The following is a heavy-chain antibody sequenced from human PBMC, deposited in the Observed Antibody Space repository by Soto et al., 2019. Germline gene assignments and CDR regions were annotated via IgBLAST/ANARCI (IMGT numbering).Heavy chain of an antibody. Sequence: HPRGSLTLYCAASGFTFSSHGMHWVRPAPGKGLAWVAVISYDGINKYYADSVKGRFTISRDNSKNTLYLQMNSQRAEDTAVYYWAKCSSSAVDSYYFDYWGQGTLVTVSS. J-gene: IGHJ4*02. CDR2: ISYDGINK. D-gene: IGHD6-13*01. V-gene: IGHV3-30*18. CDR1: GFTFSSHG. CDR3: AKCSSSAVDSYYFDY.